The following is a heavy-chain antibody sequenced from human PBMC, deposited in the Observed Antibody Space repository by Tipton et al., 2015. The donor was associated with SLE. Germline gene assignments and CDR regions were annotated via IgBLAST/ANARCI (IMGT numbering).Heavy chain of an antibody. J-gene: IGHJ4*02. CDR3: ARGTRGSPMVASLGD. D-gene: IGHD5-12*01. Sequence: QLVQSGAEVKKPGESLKISCKGSGYSFTSYWIGWVRQMPGKGLECMGIMYPGDSDTRYSPSFQGQVTISADKSISTASRQGRSLKASDTAMYDCARGTRGSPMVASLGDWGQGNLGTVSS. CDR1: GYSFTSYW. V-gene: IGHV5-51*03. CDR2: MYPGDSDT.